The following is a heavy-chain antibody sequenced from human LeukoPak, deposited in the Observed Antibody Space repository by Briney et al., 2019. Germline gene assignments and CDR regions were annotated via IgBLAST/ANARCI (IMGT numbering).Heavy chain of an antibody. CDR1: GGSISSYY. J-gene: IGHJ6*02. D-gene: IGHD3-22*01. V-gene: IGHV4-59*01. CDR2: IYYSGST. Sequence: SETLSLTCTVSGGSISSYYWSWIRQPPGKGLEWIGYIYYSGSTNYNPSLKSRVTISVDTSKNQFSLKLSSVTAADTAVYYCARAGDNSGYYYGYYYYGMDVWGQGTTVTVSS. CDR3: ARAGDNSGYYYGYYYYGMDV.